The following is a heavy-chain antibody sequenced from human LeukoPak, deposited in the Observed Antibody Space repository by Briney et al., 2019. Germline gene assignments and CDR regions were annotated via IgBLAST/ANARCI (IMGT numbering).Heavy chain of an antibody. J-gene: IGHJ5*02. CDR2: IKHSGST. V-gene: IGHV4-34*01. D-gene: IGHD2-2*01. Sequence: SETLSLTCAVYGGSFSGYYWSWIRQPPGKGLEWIGEIKHSGSTNYNPSLKSRVTISVDTSKNQFSLKLSSVTAADTAVYYCARATKRCSSTSCHRSWFDPWGQGTLVTVSS. CDR3: ARATKRCSSTSCHRSWFDP. CDR1: GGSFSGYY.